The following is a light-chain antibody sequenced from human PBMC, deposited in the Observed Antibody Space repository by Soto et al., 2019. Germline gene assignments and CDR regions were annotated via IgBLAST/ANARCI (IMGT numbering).Light chain of an antibody. CDR3: QQRSNWPPIT. CDR1: KSVSSY. Sequence: EIVLPQSPAPLSLSPGARATLSCRASKSVSSYLAWYQQKPGQAPRLLIYDASNRATGIPARFSGSGSVTDFTLTISSLQPEDFAVYYCQQRSNWPPITFGQGTRLEIK. CDR2: DAS. J-gene: IGKJ5*01. V-gene: IGKV3-11*01.